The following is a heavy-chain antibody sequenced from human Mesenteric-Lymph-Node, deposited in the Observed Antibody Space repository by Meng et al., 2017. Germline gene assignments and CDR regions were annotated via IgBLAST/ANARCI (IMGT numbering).Heavy chain of an antibody. CDR1: GYIFTSYD. CDR2: ISVKNGEA. CDR3: ARYVPNGSFWYFDF. V-gene: IGHV1-18*01. D-gene: IGHD6-13*01. J-gene: IGHJ2*01. Sequence: QGQLVPSGADSENPGDSMKVSCNASGYIFTSYDISWVRQAPGQGLGWMGWISVKNGEAKYPQNFQGRVTMTTDTTTSTAYMELRSLTSDDTAVYYCARYVPNGSFWYFDFWGRGTLVTVSS.